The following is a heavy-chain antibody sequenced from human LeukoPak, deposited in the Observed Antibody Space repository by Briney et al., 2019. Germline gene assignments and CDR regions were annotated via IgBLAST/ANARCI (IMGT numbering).Heavy chain of an antibody. Sequence: PSGTLSLTCAVYGGSFSGYYWSWIRQPPGKGLEWIGYIYYSGSTNYNPSLKSRVTISVDTSKNQFSLKLSSVTAADTAVYYCARDTYYDILTFHYMDVWGKGTTVTVSS. CDR3: ARDTYYDILTFHYMDV. D-gene: IGHD3-9*01. CDR1: GGSFSGYY. CDR2: IYYSGST. V-gene: IGHV4-59*01. J-gene: IGHJ6*03.